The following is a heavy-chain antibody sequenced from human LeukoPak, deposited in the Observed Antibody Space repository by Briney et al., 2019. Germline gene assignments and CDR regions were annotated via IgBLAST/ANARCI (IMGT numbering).Heavy chain of an antibody. J-gene: IGHJ4*02. CDR1: GGSMRSYY. CDR3: ARVTDILTGYFDY. Sequence: SETLSLTCTVSGGSMRSYYWSWIRQPPGKGLKWIGNMYYSGSTNYNPSLKSRVTILVDTSKSQFSLKLSSVTAADTAIYYCARVTDILTGYFDYWGQGTLVTVSS. D-gene: IGHD3-9*01. CDR2: MYYSGST. V-gene: IGHV4-59*01.